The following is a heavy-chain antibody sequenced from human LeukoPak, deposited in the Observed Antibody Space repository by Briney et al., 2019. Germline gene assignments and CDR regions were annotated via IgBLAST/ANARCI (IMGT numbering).Heavy chain of an antibody. CDR2: ISGYNGNT. Sequence: ASVKVSCKAFGYTFTNYGISWVRQAPGQGLEWMGWISGYNGNTNYAQKLQGRVTMTTDTSTTTDYMELSSLKSDDTAVYYCARDNSMHERGWWFDPWGQGTLVTVSS. D-gene: IGHD4-23*01. V-gene: IGHV1-18*01. CDR3: ARDNSMHERGWWFDP. J-gene: IGHJ5*02. CDR1: GYTFTNYG.